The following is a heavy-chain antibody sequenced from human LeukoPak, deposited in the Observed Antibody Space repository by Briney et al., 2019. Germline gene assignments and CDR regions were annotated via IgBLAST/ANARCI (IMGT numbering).Heavy chain of an antibody. V-gene: IGHV3-30*18. Sequence: GGSLRLSCAASGFTFSTYGMHWIRQAPGKGLEWVAVISYDGSSKCYADSVKGRFTISRDNSKNTPYLQMNSLRAEDTAVYYCAKGLLWFGESSDCWGQGTLVTVSS. CDR1: GFTFSTYG. CDR2: ISYDGSSK. D-gene: IGHD3-10*01. J-gene: IGHJ4*02. CDR3: AKGLLWFGESSDC.